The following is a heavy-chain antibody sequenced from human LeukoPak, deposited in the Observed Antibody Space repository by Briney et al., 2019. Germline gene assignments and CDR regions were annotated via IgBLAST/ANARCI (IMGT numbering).Heavy chain of an antibody. D-gene: IGHD3-10*01. Sequence: GGSLRRSCAASGFTFGDYAMYWVRQAPGKGLEWVSGISWNSGSIGYADCVKGRFTISRDNARNSLYLQMNSLRTEDTALYYCARDRVPYYGSGSSDAFDIWGQGTMVTVSS. V-gene: IGHV3-9*01. CDR3: ARDRVPYYGSGSSDAFDI. J-gene: IGHJ3*02. CDR1: GFTFGDYA. CDR2: ISWNSGSI.